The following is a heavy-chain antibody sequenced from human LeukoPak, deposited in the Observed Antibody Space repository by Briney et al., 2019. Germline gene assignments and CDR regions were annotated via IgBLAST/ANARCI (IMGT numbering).Heavy chain of an antibody. CDR1: ESIVSSNY. D-gene: IGHD2-15*01. J-gene: IGHJ6*03. CDR3: AKNADRGAYCSGGSCYPYYYYYTDV. Sequence: GGSLRLSCAGSESIVSSNYMAWVRQAPGKGLEWVSSISSTGGTTYYADSVKGRFTISRDNSKNTLYLQMNSLRAEDTAIYYCAKNADRGAYCSGGSCYPYYYYYTDVWGEGTTVTISS. V-gene: IGHV3-23*01. CDR2: ISSTGGTT.